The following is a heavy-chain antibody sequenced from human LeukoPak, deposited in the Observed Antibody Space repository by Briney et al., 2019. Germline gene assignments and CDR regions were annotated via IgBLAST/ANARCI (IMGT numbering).Heavy chain of an antibody. J-gene: IGHJ4*02. V-gene: IGHV4-39*01. CDR2: IYYSGTT. CDR1: GGSVSSSGSY. D-gene: IGHD3-10*01. Sequence: PSETLSLTCTVSGGSVSSSGSYWGWIRQPPGKGLEWIGSIYYSGTTYYNPSLKSRVTISVDASKSQFSVKLTSVTAADTALYYCARTYYGSENYYDYWGQGILVTVSS. CDR3: ARTYYGSENYYDY.